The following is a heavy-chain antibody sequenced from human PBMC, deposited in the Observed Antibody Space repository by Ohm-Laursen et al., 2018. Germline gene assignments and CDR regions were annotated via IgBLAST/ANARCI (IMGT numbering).Heavy chain of an antibody. D-gene: IGHD6-25*01. CDR1: GGSISSYY. J-gene: IGHJ6*02. Sequence: SGTLSLTCTVSGGSISSYYWSWIRQPPGKGLEWIGYIYYSGSTNYNPSLKSRVTISVDTSKNQFSLNLSSVTAADTAVYYCARDQWGGRLPHLWGQGTTVTVSS. CDR3: ARDQWGGRLPHL. V-gene: IGHV4-59*01. CDR2: IYYSGST.